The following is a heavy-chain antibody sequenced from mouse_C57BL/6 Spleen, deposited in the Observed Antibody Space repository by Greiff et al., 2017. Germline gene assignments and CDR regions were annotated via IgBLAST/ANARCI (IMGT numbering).Heavy chain of an antibody. CDR3: ARDPLYDYDGAYYFDY. J-gene: IGHJ2*01. CDR2: ISYDGSN. D-gene: IGHD2-4*01. Sequence: EVKLQESGPGLVKPSQSLSLTCSVTGYSITSGYYWNWIRQFPGNKLEWMGYISYDGSNNYNPSLKNRISITRDTSKNQFFLKLNSVTTEDTATYDCARDPLYDYDGAYYFDYWGQGTTLTVSS. V-gene: IGHV3-6*01. CDR1: GYSITSGYY.